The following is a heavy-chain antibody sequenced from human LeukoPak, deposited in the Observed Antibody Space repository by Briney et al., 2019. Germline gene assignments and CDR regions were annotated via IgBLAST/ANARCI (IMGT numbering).Heavy chain of an antibody. V-gene: IGHV3-33*06. CDR2: IWYDGSNK. Sequence: PGGSLRLSCTSSGFTFSSYVMHWVRQAPGKGLEWVAVIWYDGSNKYYADSVKGRFTISRDNSKNTLYLQMNGLRAEDTAVYYCAKDYSRYQPLSLLDRDYWGQGTLVTVSS. D-gene: IGHD2-2*01. CDR1: GFTFSSYV. J-gene: IGHJ4*02. CDR3: AKDYSRYQPLSLLDRDY.